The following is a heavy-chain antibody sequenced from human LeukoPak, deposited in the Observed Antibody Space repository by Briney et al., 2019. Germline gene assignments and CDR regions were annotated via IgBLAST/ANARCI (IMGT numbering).Heavy chain of an antibody. D-gene: IGHD1-26*01. J-gene: IGHJ4*02. CDR3: ARQGVSSGLDY. V-gene: IGHV5-51*01. CDR2: IYPGDSDS. CDR1: GYSFTSYW. Sequence: GESLKISCKGSGYSFTSYWIGWVRQMPGKGLEWMGIIYPGDSDSRYSPSFQGQVTISADKSINTAYLQWSGLKASDTAIYYCARQGVSSGLDYWGQGTLVAVSS.